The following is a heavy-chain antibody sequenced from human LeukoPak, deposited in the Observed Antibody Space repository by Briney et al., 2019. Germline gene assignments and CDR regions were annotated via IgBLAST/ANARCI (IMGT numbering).Heavy chain of an antibody. Sequence: PGESLRLSCAASGFTFSRYWMSWVRQAPGKGLEWVANIKQDGSEKYYVDSVKGRLTISRDNAKNSLYLQMNGLRAEDTAVYYCAELGITMIGGVWGKGTTVTISS. CDR3: AELGITMIGGV. V-gene: IGHV3-7*01. D-gene: IGHD3-10*02. J-gene: IGHJ6*04. CDR2: IKQDGSEK. CDR1: GFTFSRYW.